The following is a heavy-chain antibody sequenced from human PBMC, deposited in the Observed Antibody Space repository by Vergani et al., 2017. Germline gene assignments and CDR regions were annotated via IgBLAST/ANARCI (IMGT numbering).Heavy chain of an antibody. CDR1: GYTFSNYY. D-gene: IGHD3-9*01. CDR2: INPSGGHT. V-gene: IGHV1-46*03. Sequence: QVQVVQSGAEVKKSGASVKVSCKTSGYTFSNYYMHLVRQAPGQGLEWMGIINPSGGHTNYAQKFQGRVTMTRDTSTSTVYMELSSLRSEDTAIYYCARGDYGILTGYRYLGQGTLVTVSA. J-gene: IGHJ4*02. CDR3: ARGDYGILTGYRY.